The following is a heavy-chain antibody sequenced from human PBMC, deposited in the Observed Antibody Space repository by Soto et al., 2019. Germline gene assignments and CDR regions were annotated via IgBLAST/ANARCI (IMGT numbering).Heavy chain of an antibody. CDR1: GYTLTELS. CDR3: TTQAFNI. V-gene: IGHV1-24*01. J-gene: IGHJ3*02. Sequence: ASVKVSCKVSGYTLTELSTQWVRQAPGKGLEWMGGFDLEEGETFYAQKFQGRVTMTEDTSTDTAYMELSSLRSEDTAVYYCTTQAFNIWGLGTLVIVSS. CDR2: FDLEEGET.